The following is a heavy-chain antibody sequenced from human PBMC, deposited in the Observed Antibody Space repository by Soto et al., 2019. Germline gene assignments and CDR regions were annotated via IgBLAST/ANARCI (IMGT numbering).Heavy chain of an antibody. J-gene: IGHJ3*02. CDR3: ARDHCHGGTCFDDSFDI. V-gene: IGHV1-3*01. D-gene: IGHD2-15*01. CDR1: GHTLTDYS. CDR2: INAGNDDT. Sequence: ASVKVSCEASGHTLTDYSLHWVRQAPGLRLEWMGWINAGNDDTRYSQKFQGRVTITRDTSASTAYMELSSLRSEDTAVYYCARDHCHGGTCFDDSFDIWGQGTMVTVSS.